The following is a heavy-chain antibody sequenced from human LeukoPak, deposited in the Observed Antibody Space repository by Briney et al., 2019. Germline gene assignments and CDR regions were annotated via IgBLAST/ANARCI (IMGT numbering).Heavy chain of an antibody. CDR2: ISATGGTT. J-gene: IGHJ4*02. CDR1: GFTFSSYG. D-gene: IGHD1-26*01. CDR3: AKKAGSGSYNIDY. Sequence: GGTLRLSCAASGFTFSSYGMSWVRQAPGKGLEWVSAISATGGTTYYADSVEGRFTISRDNSKNTLYLQMNSLRAEDTAVYYCAKKAGSGSYNIDYWGQGTLVTVSS. V-gene: IGHV3-23*01.